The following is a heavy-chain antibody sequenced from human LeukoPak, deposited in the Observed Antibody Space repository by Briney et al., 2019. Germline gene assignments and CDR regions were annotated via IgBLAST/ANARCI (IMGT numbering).Heavy chain of an antibody. CDR2: ISSSGSTI. J-gene: IGHJ3*02. Sequence: KPGGSLRLSCAASGFTFSDYYVSWIRQAPGKGLEWVSYISSSGSTIYYADSVKGRFTISRDNAKNSLYLQMNSLRAEDTAVYYCARDLRYYDFWSGYYRSRDAFDIWGQGTMVTVSS. V-gene: IGHV3-11*04. CDR1: GFTFSDYY. D-gene: IGHD3-3*01. CDR3: ARDLRYYDFWSGYYRSRDAFDI.